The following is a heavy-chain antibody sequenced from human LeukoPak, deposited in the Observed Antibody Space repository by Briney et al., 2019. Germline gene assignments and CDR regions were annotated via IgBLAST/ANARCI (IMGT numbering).Heavy chain of an antibody. Sequence: GGSLRLSCAASGFTFSSYGIHWVRQAPGKGLEWVALISYDGRNEYYADSVKGRFTISRDNSKNTLYLQMNSLRTEDTAVYYCARGYGGNSGAFDIWGRGTMVTVSS. CDR3: ARGYGGNSGAFDI. D-gene: IGHD4-23*01. CDR1: GFTFSSYG. CDR2: ISYDGRNE. V-gene: IGHV3-30*04. J-gene: IGHJ3*02.